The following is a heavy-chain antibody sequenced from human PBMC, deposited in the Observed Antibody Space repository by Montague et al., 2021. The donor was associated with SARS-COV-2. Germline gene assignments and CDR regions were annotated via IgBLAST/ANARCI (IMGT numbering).Heavy chain of an antibody. D-gene: IGHD2-2*01. V-gene: IGHV4-39*01. J-gene: IGHJ5*02. CDR2: IYYSGST. Sequence: SETLSLTCTVSGGSISSSSYYWGWIRQPPGKGLGWIGSIYYSGSTYYNPSLKSRVTISVDTSKNQFSLKLSSVTAADTAVYYCARQRIYISSTSCYDNWFDPWGRGTLVTVSS. CDR3: ARQRIYISSTSCYDNWFDP. CDR1: GGSISSSSYY.